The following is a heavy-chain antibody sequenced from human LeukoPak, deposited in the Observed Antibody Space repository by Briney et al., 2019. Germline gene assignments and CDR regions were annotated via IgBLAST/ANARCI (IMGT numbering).Heavy chain of an antibody. Sequence: AGGSLRLSCAASGFTFSSYAMSWVRQAPGKGLEWVANIKQDGSEIYYVDSVKGRFTISRDNAKNSLYLQMNSLRAEDTAVYYCARRSGLDYWGQGTLVTVSS. CDR2: IKQDGSEI. J-gene: IGHJ4*02. D-gene: IGHD6-19*01. V-gene: IGHV3-7*01. CDR3: ARRSGLDY. CDR1: GFTFSSYA.